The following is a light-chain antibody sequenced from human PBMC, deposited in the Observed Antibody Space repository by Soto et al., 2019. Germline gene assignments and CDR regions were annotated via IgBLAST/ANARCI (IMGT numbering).Light chain of an antibody. CDR3: NSYTTRYTDV. Sequence: QSALTQPASVSGSPGQSITISCAGTSSDVGAYNYVSWYQQHPGKAPKLLIYGVTNRPSGVSNRFSGSKSGNTASLTISGLQAEDEADYYCNSYTTRYTDVFGTGTKVTVL. V-gene: IGLV2-14*01. J-gene: IGLJ1*01. CDR2: GVT. CDR1: SSDVGAYNY.